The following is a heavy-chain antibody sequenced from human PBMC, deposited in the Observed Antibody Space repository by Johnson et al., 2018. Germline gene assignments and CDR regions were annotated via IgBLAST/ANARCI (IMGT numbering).Heavy chain of an antibody. J-gene: IGHJ6*02. D-gene: IGHD3-16*01. CDR3: SRDRGEDYYYGMDV. Sequence: VQLVESGGGLIQPGGSLRLSCAASGFTVSSNYMSWVRQAPGKGLEWVSVIYSGGSTYYADSVKGRFTISRDNSKNTLYLQMTSLRAEDTAVYYCSRDRGEDYYYGMDVWGQVTTVTVSS. V-gene: IGHV3-53*01. CDR2: IYSGGST. CDR1: GFTVSSNY.